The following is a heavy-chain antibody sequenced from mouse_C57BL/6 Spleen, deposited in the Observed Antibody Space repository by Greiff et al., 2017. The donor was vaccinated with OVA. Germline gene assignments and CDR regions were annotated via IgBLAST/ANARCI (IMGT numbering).Heavy chain of an antibody. CDR3: ARSNYDYDRGGYSMDY. V-gene: IGHV1-72*01. CDR2: IDPNSGCT. Sequence: QVQLQQPGAELVKPGASVKLSCKASGYTFTSYWMHWVKQRPGRGLEWIGRIDPNSGCTKYNAKFKSKATLTVDKPSSTAYMQLSSLTSEDSAVDYCARSNYDYDRGGYSMDYWGQGTSVTVSS. J-gene: IGHJ4*01. D-gene: IGHD2-4*01. CDR1: GYTFTSYW.